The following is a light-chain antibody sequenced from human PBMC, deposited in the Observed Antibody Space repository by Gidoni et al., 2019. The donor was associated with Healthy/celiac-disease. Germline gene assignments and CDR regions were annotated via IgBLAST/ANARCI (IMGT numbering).Light chain of an antibody. Sequence: QSVFTQPPSVSPAPGPKVTISCSGSSSNIGNNYVSWYQQLPGTAPKLLIYDNNKRPSGIPDRFSGSKSGTSATLGITGLQTGDEADYYCGTWDSSLSAYVFGTGTKVTVL. CDR3: GTWDSSLSAYV. CDR2: DNN. CDR1: SSNIGNNY. J-gene: IGLJ1*01. V-gene: IGLV1-51*01.